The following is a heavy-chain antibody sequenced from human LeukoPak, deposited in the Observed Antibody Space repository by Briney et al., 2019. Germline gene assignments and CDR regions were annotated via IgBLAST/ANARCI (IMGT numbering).Heavy chain of an antibody. Sequence: PGASLRLSCAASGFTFSSYWMSWVRQAPGKGLEWVAKIKQDGSEKYYVDSVKGRFTLSRDNAKNSLYLQMNSLRAEDTAVYYCARGPTRANSSDYWGQGTLVTVSS. D-gene: IGHD2/OR15-2a*01. CDR3: ARGPTRANSSDY. V-gene: IGHV3-7*01. CDR1: GFTFSSYW. J-gene: IGHJ4*02. CDR2: IKQDGSEK.